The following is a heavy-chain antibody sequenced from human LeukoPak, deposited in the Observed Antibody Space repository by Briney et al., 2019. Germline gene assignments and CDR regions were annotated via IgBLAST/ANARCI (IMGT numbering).Heavy chain of an antibody. CDR3: AKSAARLFSDYYYYMDV. Sequence: GSLRLSCAASGFTFDDYTMHWVRQAPGKGLEWVSLISWDGISTYYADSVKGRFTISRDNNKNSLYLQMNSLRSDATALYYCAKSAARLFSDYYYYMDVWGKGTTVTVSS. V-gene: IGHV3-43*01. D-gene: IGHD6-6*01. J-gene: IGHJ6*03. CDR2: ISWDGIST. CDR1: GFTFDDYT.